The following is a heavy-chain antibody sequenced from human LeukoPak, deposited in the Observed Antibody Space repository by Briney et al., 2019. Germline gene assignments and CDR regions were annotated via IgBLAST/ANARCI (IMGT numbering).Heavy chain of an antibody. CDR1: GFTFSSYT. J-gene: IGHJ4*02. Sequence: QSGGSLRLSCAASGFTFSSYTMHWVRKAPGKGLEYVSAISSNGGSTYYANSVKGRLTISRDNSKNTLYLQMGGMRAEDMAVYYCARWRHSSGYYYDDCVQGTLVTVSS. CDR2: ISSNGGST. D-gene: IGHD3-22*01. V-gene: IGHV3-64*01. CDR3: ARWRHSSGYYYDD.